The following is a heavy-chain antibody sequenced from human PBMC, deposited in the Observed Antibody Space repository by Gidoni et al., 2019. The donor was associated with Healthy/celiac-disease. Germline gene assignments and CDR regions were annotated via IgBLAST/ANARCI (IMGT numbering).Heavy chain of an antibody. V-gene: IGHV4-59*01. D-gene: IGHD2-15*01. CDR2: IYYSGST. CDR1: GGSISSYY. CDR3: ATRNNGGNSFDY. J-gene: IGHJ4*02. Sequence: QVQLQESGPGLVKPSETLSLTCPVSGGSISSYYWSWIRQPPGKGLEWIGYIYYSGSTNYNPSLKSRVTISVDTSKNQFSLKLSSGTAADTAVYYCATRNNGGNSFDYWGQGTLVTVSS.